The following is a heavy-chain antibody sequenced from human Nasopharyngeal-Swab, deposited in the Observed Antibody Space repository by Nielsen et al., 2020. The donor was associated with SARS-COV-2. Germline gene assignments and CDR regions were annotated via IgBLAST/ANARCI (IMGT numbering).Heavy chain of an antibody. J-gene: IGHJ4*02. V-gene: IGHV1-2*06. CDR3: VREGDNWEFDS. CDR2: INPRNGVT. Sequence: ASVKVSCKASGYSFRSYGINWVRQAPGQGLECLGRINPRNGVTIYAQKFQGRVTITRDTSNSTVDMELSRLRSDDTAVYYCVREGDNWEFDSWGQGTLVTVSS. D-gene: IGHD1-26*01. CDR1: GYSFRSYG.